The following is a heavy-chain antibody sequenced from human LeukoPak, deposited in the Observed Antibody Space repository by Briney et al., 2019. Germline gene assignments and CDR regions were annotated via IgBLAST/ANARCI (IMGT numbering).Heavy chain of an antibody. D-gene: IGHD3-22*01. J-gene: IGHJ4*02. V-gene: IGHV1-46*01. Sequence: ASVKVSCKASGGTFSSYAISWVRQAPGQGLEWMGIINPSGGSTSYAQKFQGRVTMTRDTSTSTVYMELSSLRSEDTAVYYCARDSTDDSSGYPYYFDYWGQGTLVTVSS. CDR2: INPSGGST. CDR1: GGTFSSYA. CDR3: ARDSTDDSSGYPYYFDY.